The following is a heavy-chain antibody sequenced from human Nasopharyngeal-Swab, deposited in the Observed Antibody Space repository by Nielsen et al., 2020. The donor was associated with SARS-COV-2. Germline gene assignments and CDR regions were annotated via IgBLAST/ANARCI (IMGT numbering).Heavy chain of an antibody. J-gene: IGHJ6*02. D-gene: IGHD2-15*01. Sequence: GGSLRLSCAASGFTFSSYAMSWVRQAPGKGLEWVSAISGSGGSTYYADSVKGRFTISRDNAKNSLYLQMNSLRAEDTAVYYCARDPYPRYCSGGSCYNRYYYYGMDVWGQGTTVTVSS. CDR2: ISGSGGST. CDR1: GFTFSSYA. V-gene: IGHV3-23*01. CDR3: ARDPYPRYCSGGSCYNRYYYYGMDV.